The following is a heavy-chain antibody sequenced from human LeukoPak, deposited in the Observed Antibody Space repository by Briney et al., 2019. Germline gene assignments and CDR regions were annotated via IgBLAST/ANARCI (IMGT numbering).Heavy chain of an antibody. Sequence: GGSLRLSCAASGFTFSSSGMHCVRQAPGRGLEWVAFIQHDGTKTYYADSVKGRFTISRDNSKNTLYLQMNSLRAEDTAVYYCAKDETYDMDGGFDYWGQGTLVTVSS. CDR3: AKDETYDMDGGFDY. J-gene: IGHJ4*02. CDR1: GFTFSSSG. D-gene: IGHD3-9*01. CDR2: IQHDGTKT. V-gene: IGHV3-30*02.